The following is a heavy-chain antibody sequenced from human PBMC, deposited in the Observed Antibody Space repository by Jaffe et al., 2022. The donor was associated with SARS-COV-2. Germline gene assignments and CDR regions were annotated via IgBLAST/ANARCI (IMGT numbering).Heavy chain of an antibody. CDR3: ARDDSRGWYLDS. V-gene: IGHV3-23*04. Sequence: EVQLVESGGGLVQPGGSLRLSCAASGFTFSSYAMSWVRQAPGKGLEWVSVISGSAGSTYSADSVKGRFTISRDNSKNTLFLQMNSLRAEDTAVYYCARDDSRGWYLDSWGQGTLVTVSS. CDR2: ISGSAGST. CDR1: GFTFSSYA. D-gene: IGHD6-19*01. J-gene: IGHJ4*02.